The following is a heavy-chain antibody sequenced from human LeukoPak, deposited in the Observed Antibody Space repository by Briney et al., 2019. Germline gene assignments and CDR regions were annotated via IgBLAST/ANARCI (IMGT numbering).Heavy chain of an antibody. CDR1: GYIFTSYD. CDR3: ARGSLGMVRGVIRSLNWFDP. Sequence: ASMKVSCKASGYIFTSYDSNWVRQATGQGLEWMGWMNPNSGNTGYAQKSQGRVTMTRNTSISTAYMELSSLRSEDTAVYYCARGSLGMVRGVIRSLNWFDPWGQGTLVTVSS. V-gene: IGHV1-8*01. CDR2: MNPNSGNT. J-gene: IGHJ5*02. D-gene: IGHD3-10*01.